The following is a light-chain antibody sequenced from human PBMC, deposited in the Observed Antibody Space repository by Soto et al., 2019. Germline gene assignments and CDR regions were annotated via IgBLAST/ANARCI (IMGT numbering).Light chain of an antibody. V-gene: IGKV2-24*01. CDR3: MQGTHLPET. CDR2: KIS. J-gene: IGKJ1*01. Sequence: DIVMTQTPLSSPVTLGQPASISCRSSQSLVSVDGNTYLSWLQQRPGQPPRLLIYKISNRFPGVPDRFSGSGAGTDFTLKISRVEAEDVGVYYCMQGTHLPETFGRGTKVEIK. CDR1: QSLVSVDGNTY.